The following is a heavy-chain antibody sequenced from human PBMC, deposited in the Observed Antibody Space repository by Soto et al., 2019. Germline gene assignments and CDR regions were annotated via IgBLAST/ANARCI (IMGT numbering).Heavy chain of an antibody. CDR3: ARENRVVVAATEGYFDY. J-gene: IGHJ4*02. CDR2: IKQDGSEK. V-gene: IGHV3-7*03. CDR1: GFTFSSYW. Sequence: EVQLVESGGGLVQPGGSLRLSCAASGFTFSSYWMSWVRQAPGKGLEWVAYIKQDGSEKYYVDSVKGRFTISRDNAKNSLYLQMNSLRAEDTAVYYCARENRVVVAATEGYFDYWGQGTLVTVSS. D-gene: IGHD2-15*01.